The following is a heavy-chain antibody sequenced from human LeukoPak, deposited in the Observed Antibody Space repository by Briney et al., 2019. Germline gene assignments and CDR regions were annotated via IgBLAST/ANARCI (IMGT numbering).Heavy chain of an antibody. CDR3: ARGSYGPQYYYGMDV. Sequence: GGSLRLSCAASGFTVSFNYMTWVRQAPGKGLEWVSLIYSGGNTYYADSVKGRFTISRDNSKNTLYLQMNSLRAEDTAVYYCARGSYGPQYYYGMDVWGQGTTVTVSS. D-gene: IGHD5-18*01. V-gene: IGHV3-53*01. CDR2: IYSGGNT. J-gene: IGHJ6*02. CDR1: GFTVSFNY.